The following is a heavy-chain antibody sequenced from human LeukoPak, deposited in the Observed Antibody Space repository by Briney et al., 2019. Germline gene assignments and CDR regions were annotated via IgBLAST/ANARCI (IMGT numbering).Heavy chain of an antibody. D-gene: IGHD7-27*01. CDR3: ARGLGIQSPYYYYYMDV. V-gene: IGHV3-7*01. Sequence: PGGSLRLSCAASGFTFSSYWMSWVRQAPGKGLEWVANIKQDGSEKYYVDSVKGRFTISRDNAKNSLYLQMNSLRAEDTAVYYCARGLGIQSPYYYYYMDVWGKGTTVTISS. CDR1: GFTFSSYW. CDR2: IKQDGSEK. J-gene: IGHJ6*03.